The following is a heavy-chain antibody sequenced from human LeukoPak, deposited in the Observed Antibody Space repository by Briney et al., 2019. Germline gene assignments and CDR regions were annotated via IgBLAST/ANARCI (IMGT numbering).Heavy chain of an antibody. CDR3: ARWRGAQSEFVV. D-gene: IGHD3-3*01. J-gene: IGHJ6*02. CDR2: IKEGGRGT. V-gene: IGHV3-7*01. Sequence: GGSLRLSCAASGFNFGDYAMSWVRQAPGKGLEWVAHIKEGGRGTFYVDSVKGRFTGSRDDARNTVYLQMNSLRAEDTAVYYCARWRGAQSEFVVWGQGTTVTVSS. CDR1: GFNFGDYA.